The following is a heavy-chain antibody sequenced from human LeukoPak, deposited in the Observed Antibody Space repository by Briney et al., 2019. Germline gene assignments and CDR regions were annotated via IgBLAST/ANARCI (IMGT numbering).Heavy chain of an antibody. D-gene: IGHD1-7*01. J-gene: IGHJ3*02. Sequence: ASVKVSCKASGYTFTSYGISWVRQAPGQGLEWMGWISAYNGNTNYAQKLQGRVTMTTDTSTSTAYMELRSLRSDDTAVYYCARDRGYNWNYPLPVDAFDIWGQGTMVTVSS. CDR1: GYTFTSYG. CDR2: ISAYNGNT. V-gene: IGHV1-18*01. CDR3: ARDRGYNWNYPLPVDAFDI.